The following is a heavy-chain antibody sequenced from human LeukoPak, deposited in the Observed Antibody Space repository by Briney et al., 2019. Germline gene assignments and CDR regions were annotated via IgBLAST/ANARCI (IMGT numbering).Heavy chain of an antibody. J-gene: IGHJ4*02. Sequence: NLQGRVTMTTDTSTSTAYMELRSLTSDDTAVYYCARDMDSGPDFFDYWGLGTLVTVSS. V-gene: IGHV1-18*01. D-gene: IGHD1-26*01. CDR3: ARDMDSGPDFFDY.